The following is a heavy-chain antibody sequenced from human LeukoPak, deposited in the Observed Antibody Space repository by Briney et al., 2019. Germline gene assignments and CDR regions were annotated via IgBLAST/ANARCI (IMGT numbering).Heavy chain of an antibody. Sequence: GASVKVSCKASGYTFTSYSINWVRQAPGQGLEWMGWISTYNGNSNYAQKLQGRVTMTRDTSISTAYMELSRLRSDDTAVYYCARDPRGGGDRWGQGTLVTVSS. J-gene: IGHJ5*02. V-gene: IGHV1-18*01. CDR1: GYTFTSYS. D-gene: IGHD2-15*01. CDR2: ISTYNGNS. CDR3: ARDPRGGGDR.